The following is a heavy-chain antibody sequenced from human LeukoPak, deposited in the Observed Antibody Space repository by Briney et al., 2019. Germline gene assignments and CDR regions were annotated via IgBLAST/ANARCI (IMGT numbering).Heavy chain of an antibody. CDR3: AREPRSNIVVVPAAMEFDY. D-gene: IGHD2-2*01. CDR1: GGTFSSYA. V-gene: IGHV1-69*13. CDR2: IIPIFGTA. J-gene: IGHJ4*02. Sequence: GASVTVSCKASGGTFSSYAISWVRQAPGQGLEWMGGIIPIFGTANYAQKFQGRVTITADESTSTAYMELSSLRSEDTAVYYCAREPRSNIVVVPAAMEFDYWGQGTLDTVSS.